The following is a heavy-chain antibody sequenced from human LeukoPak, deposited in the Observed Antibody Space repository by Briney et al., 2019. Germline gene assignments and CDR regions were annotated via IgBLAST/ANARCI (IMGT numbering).Heavy chain of an antibody. Sequence: PSETLSLTCAVSGGSISSSNWWSWVRLPPGKGLEWIGEIYHSGSTNYNPSLKSRVTISVDKSKNQFSLKLSSVTAADTAVYYCARVARYYDSSGYLGPKYFQHWGQGTLVTVSS. J-gene: IGHJ1*01. CDR3: ARVARYYDSSGYLGPKYFQH. CDR1: GGSISSSNW. CDR2: IYHSGST. D-gene: IGHD3-22*01. V-gene: IGHV4-4*02.